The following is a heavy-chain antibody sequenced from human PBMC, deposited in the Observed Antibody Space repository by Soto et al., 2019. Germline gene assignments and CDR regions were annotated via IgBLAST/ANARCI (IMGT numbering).Heavy chain of an antibody. Sequence: GGSLRLSCAASGFTFSSYAMSWVRQAPGKGLEWVSAISGSGGSTYYADSVKGRFTISRDNSKNTLYLQMNSLRAEDTAVYYCAKDPRSSGWARYFDYWGQGTLVTVSS. CDR1: GFTFSSYA. CDR3: AKDPRSSGWARYFDY. D-gene: IGHD6-19*01. J-gene: IGHJ4*02. V-gene: IGHV3-23*01. CDR2: ISGSGGST.